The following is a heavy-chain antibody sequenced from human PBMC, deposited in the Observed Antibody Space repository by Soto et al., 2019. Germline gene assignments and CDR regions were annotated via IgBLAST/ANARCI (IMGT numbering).Heavy chain of an antibody. V-gene: IGHV3-30*17. D-gene: IGHD1-26*01. Sequence: GGSLRLSCAASEFSVSSNHMSWVRQAPGKGLEYVAAVSGDGSEQYYADSVRGRFTISRDKSKNTVYLQLDSLTTGDTAVYYCARDPTGGYFHYDYWGQGALVNVS. CDR3: ARDPTGGYFHYDY. J-gene: IGHJ4*02. CDR1: EFSVSSNH. CDR2: VSGDGSEQ.